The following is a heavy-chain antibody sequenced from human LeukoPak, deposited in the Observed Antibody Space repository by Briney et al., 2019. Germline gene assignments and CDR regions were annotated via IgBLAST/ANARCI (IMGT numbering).Heavy chain of an antibody. V-gene: IGHV3-23*01. J-gene: IGHJ5*02. CDR2: ISGSGGST. CDR3: AKESMIVVVMNWFDP. CDR1: GFTFSSYA. D-gene: IGHD3-22*01. Sequence: GGSLRLSCAASGFTFSSYAMSWVRQAPGKGLEWVSAISGSGGSTYYADSVKGRFTISRDNSKNTLYLQMNSLRAEDTAVYYRAKESMIVVVMNWFDPWGQGTLVTVSS.